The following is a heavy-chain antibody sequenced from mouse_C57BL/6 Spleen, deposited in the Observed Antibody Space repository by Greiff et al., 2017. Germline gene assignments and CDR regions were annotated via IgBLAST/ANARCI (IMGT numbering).Heavy chain of an antibody. D-gene: IGHD2-2*01. J-gene: IGHJ2*02. Sequence: VKLMESGPELVKPGASVKISCKASGYAFSSSWMNWVKQRPGTGLEWIGRIYPGDGDTNYNGKFKGKATLTADKSSSTAYMQLSSLTSEDSAVYFCALIYYGYDGGDYWGQGTSLTVSS. CDR3: ALIYYGYDGGDY. V-gene: IGHV1-82*01. CDR2: IYPGDGDT. CDR1: GYAFSSSW.